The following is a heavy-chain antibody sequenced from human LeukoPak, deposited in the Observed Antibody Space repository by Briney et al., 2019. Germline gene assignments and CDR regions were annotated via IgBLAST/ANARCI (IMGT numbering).Heavy chain of an antibody. D-gene: IGHD5-12*01. Sequence: GGSLRLSCAASGFTFNSYAMGWVRQAPGKGLEWVSGISASGFSTYYAGSVKGRFTVSRDNSKNALYLQVNSLRAEDTAVYYCAKDEGGNSGWYFDYWGQGTLVTVSS. CDR3: AKDEGGNSGWYFDY. CDR1: GFTFNSYA. V-gene: IGHV3-23*01. CDR2: ISASGFST. J-gene: IGHJ4*02.